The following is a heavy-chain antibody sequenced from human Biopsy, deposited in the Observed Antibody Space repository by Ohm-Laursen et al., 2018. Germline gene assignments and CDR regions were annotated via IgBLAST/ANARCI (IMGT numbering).Heavy chain of an antibody. V-gene: IGHV4-4*07. CDR1: GGSISNYY. Sequence: TLSLTCTVSGGSISNYYWSWIRQPAGKGLEWIGRIYSSGSTNYNPSLKSRVTMTVDTSKNQFSLILSSMAAADTAVYYCAREPRIAAVAYFDPWGQGTLVTVSS. CDR3: AREPRIAAVAYFDP. J-gene: IGHJ5*02. CDR2: IYSSGST. D-gene: IGHD6-13*01.